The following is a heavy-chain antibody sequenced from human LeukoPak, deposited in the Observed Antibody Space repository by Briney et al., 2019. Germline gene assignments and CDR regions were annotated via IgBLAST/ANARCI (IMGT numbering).Heavy chain of an antibody. D-gene: IGHD6-6*01. CDR3: AMGAPPYSSSSDYYYYMDV. V-gene: IGHV1-69*05. CDR1: GGTFSSYA. CDR2: IIPIFGTA. J-gene: IGHJ6*03. Sequence: GASVKVSCKASGGTFSSYAISWVRQAPGQGLGWMGGIIPIFGTANYAQKFQGRVTIITDESTSTAYMELSSPRSEDTAVYYCAMGAPPYSSSSDYYYYMDVWGKGTTVTVSS.